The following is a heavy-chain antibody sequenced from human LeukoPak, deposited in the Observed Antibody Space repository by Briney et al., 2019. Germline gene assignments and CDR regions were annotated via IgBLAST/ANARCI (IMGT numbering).Heavy chain of an antibody. Sequence: GESLKISCKGSGYSFTSYWIGWVRQMPGKGLEWMGIIYPGDSDTRYSPSFQGQVTISADKSISTAYLQWGSLKASDTAMYYCARWKVAATRVSAYYFDYWGQGTLVTVSS. CDR2: IYPGDSDT. CDR1: GYSFTSYW. D-gene: IGHD2-15*01. CDR3: ARWKVAATRVSAYYFDY. V-gene: IGHV5-51*01. J-gene: IGHJ4*02.